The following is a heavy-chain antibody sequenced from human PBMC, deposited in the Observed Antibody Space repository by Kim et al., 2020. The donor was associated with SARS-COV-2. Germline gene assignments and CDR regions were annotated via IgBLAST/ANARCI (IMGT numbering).Heavy chain of an antibody. Sequence: SQTLSLTCAISGDSVSSNSAAWNWIRQSPSRCLEWLGRTYYRSKRYNDYAVSVKSRITINPDTSKNQFSLQLNSVTPEDTAVYYCARGGRYDILTGYYKTLGGWFDPWGQGTLVTVSS. D-gene: IGHD3-9*01. CDR1: GDSVSSNSAA. CDR2: TYYRSKRYN. J-gene: IGHJ5*02. V-gene: IGHV6-1*01. CDR3: ARGGRYDILTGYYKTLGGWFDP.